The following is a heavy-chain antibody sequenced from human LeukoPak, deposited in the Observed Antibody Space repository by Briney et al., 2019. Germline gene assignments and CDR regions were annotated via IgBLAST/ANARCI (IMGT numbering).Heavy chain of an antibody. CDR3: ARGVKGYSYGYYYFDY. V-gene: IGHV4-39*01. D-gene: IGHD5-18*01. Sequence: PSETLSLTCTVSGGSISSSSYYWGWIRQPPGKGLEWIGSIYYSGSTYYNPSLKSRVTISVDTSKNQFSLKLSSVTAADTAVYYCARGVKGYSYGYYYFDYWGQGTLVTVSS. CDR2: IYYSGST. J-gene: IGHJ4*02. CDR1: GGSISSSSYY.